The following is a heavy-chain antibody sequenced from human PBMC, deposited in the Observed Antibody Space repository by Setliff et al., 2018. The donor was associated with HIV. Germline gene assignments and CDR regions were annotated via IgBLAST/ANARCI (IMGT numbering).Heavy chain of an antibody. D-gene: IGHD3-3*01. V-gene: IGHV3-7*01. Sequence: GGSLRLSCTASGFTFSNYWMSWVRQAPGKGLEWVANINQDGSEKYYLVSVKGRFTISRDNAKTSLYLQMNSLRAEDTAVYFCARDPGTGYDFWSGYHSRGYYFDHWGQGTLVTVSS. CDR3: ARDPGTGYDFWSGYHSRGYYFDH. J-gene: IGHJ4*02. CDR2: INQDGSEK. CDR1: GFTFSNYW.